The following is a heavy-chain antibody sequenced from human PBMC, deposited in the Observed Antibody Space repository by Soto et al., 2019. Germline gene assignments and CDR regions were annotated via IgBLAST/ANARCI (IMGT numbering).Heavy chain of an antibody. D-gene: IGHD4-17*01. V-gene: IGHV1-18*01. CDR3: ARRYGDLSSAAGFDY. Sequence: QVQLVQSGAEVKKPGASVKLSCKASGYSFTNYGIHWVRQAPGQGLEWMAWISAYNGKTHYAQKVQGRVTMTTDTSTSTAYMELRGLRSDDTAVYFCARRYGDLSSAAGFDYWGQGTLVTVSS. CDR1: GYSFTNYG. J-gene: IGHJ4*02. CDR2: ISAYNGKT.